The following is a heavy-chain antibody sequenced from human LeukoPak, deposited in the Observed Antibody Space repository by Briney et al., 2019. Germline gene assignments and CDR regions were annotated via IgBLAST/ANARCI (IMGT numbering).Heavy chain of an antibody. Sequence: GSLRLSCAASGFTVGSNYMNWVRQAPGKGLEWVSSIYSGGSTDYAVSVKGRFTISRDSSKNTVYLQMNSLRSDDTAAYFCAGNNYAPGTFLVYWGQGTLVTVSS. CDR2: IYSGGST. CDR1: GFTVGSNY. CDR3: AGNNYAPGTFLVY. D-gene: IGHD1-1*01. V-gene: IGHV3-66*02. J-gene: IGHJ4*02.